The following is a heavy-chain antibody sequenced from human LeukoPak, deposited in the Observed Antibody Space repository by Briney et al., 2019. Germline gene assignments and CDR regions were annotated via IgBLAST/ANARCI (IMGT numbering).Heavy chain of an antibody. V-gene: IGHV3-48*03. J-gene: IGHJ4*02. CDR2: ISSSGSTI. CDR3: ASYYGSGSYLDY. Sequence: GGSLRLSCAASGFTFSSYEMNWVRQAPGKGLEWVSYISSSGSTIYYADSVKGLLTISRDNAKHSLYLQMNSLRAEDTAVYYCASYYGSGSYLDYWGQGTLVTVSS. D-gene: IGHD3-10*01. CDR1: GFTFSSYE.